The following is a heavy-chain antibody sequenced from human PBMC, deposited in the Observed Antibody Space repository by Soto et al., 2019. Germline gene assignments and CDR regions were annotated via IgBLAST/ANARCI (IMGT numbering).Heavy chain of an antibody. CDR2: ISYDGSNE. V-gene: IGHV3-30*03. D-gene: IGHD5-12*01. Sequence: GGSLRLSCEASGHNFNRNGMHWVRQAPGKGLEWVALISYDGSNEFYTDSVKGRFTISRDNLKNTLYLQMNSLRPEDTAVYYCAGYSGYDLGLTIWFYYYGMDVWGQGTTVTVSS. J-gene: IGHJ6*02. CDR1: GHNFNRNG. CDR3: AGYSGYDLGLTIWFYYYGMDV.